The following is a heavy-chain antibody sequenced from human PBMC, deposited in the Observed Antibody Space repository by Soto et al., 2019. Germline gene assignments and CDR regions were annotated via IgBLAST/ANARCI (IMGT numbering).Heavy chain of an antibody. V-gene: IGHV3-23*01. D-gene: IGHD3-9*01. CDR1: GFRFSDYA. Sequence: PGGSLRLSCEVSGFRFSDYAMAWVRQAPGEGLEWVSTISGSADTTFYADSVMDRFTISRDNSQNTLCLEMNHLRTEDTALYYCAKTSTGAMTGYVDFWAQGTLVTVSS. CDR3: AKTSTGAMTGYVDF. J-gene: IGHJ4*02. CDR2: ISGSADTT.